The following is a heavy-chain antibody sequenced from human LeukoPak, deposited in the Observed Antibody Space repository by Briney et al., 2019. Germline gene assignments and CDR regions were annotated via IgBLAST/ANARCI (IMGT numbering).Heavy chain of an antibody. CDR3: ARGSYFDY. CDR1: GGTFSSYA. V-gene: IGHV1-18*01. CDR2: ISTYNGNT. D-gene: IGHD3-10*01. J-gene: IGHJ4*02. Sequence: ASVKVSCKASGGTFSSYAISWVRQAPGQGLEWMGWISTYNGNTNYAQNLQGRVTMTTDTSTSTAYMELRSLRSDDTAVYYCARGSYFDYWGQGTLVTVSS.